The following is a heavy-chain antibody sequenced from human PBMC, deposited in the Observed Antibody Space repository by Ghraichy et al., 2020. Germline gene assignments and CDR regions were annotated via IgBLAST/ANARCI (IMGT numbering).Heavy chain of an antibody. J-gene: IGHJ6*02. Sequence: GGSLRLSCVGSGFTLSNYPMNWVRQSPGKGLEWVAYITVSSRTRYYADSVKGRFTISRDNAQNSLYLQMNSLRDEDTAVYFCARASKVVSFFYYDGMDVSGQGTTVAVCS. V-gene: IGHV3-48*02. CDR3: ARASKVVSFFYYDGMDV. CDR1: GFTLSNYP. D-gene: IGHD2/OR15-2a*01. CDR2: ITVSSRTR.